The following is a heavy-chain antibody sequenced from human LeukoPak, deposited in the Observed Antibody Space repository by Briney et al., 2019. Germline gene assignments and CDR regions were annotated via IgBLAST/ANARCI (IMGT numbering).Heavy chain of an antibody. D-gene: IGHD6-6*01. CDR3: ARRSAARDAFDI. V-gene: IGHV3-74*03. CDR1: GFTFSDYY. Sequence: GGSLRLSCAASGFTFSDYYMSWIRQAPGKGLVWVSRIKSDGSSTTYADSVKGRFTISRDNAKNTLYLQMNSLRAEDTAVYYCARRSAARDAFDIWGQGTMVTVSS. CDR2: IKSDGSST. J-gene: IGHJ3*02.